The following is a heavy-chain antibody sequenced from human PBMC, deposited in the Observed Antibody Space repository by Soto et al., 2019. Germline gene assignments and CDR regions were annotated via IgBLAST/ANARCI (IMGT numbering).Heavy chain of an antibody. CDR1: GYSFTEYY. V-gene: IGHV1-46*01. CDR2: INPSDGST. Sequence: QVQLVQSGAEVKKTGASVEVSCKASGYSFTEYYMHWVRQAPGQGLEWMGIINPSDGSTNYAQKFQGRVTITRDTSTSTVYMDLSSLRSEDTAVYYCASRYCTTSDCPGFDYWGQGTLVTVSS. J-gene: IGHJ4*02. D-gene: IGHD2-8*01. CDR3: ASRYCTTSDCPGFDY.